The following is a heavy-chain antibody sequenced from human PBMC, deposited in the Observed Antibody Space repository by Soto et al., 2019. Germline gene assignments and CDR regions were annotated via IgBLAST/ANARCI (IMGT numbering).Heavy chain of an antibody. CDR2: ISYDGSNK. CDR1: GFTFSSYA. V-gene: IGHV3-30-3*01. J-gene: IGHJ3*02. D-gene: IGHD1-26*01. Sequence: QVQLVESGGGVVQPGRSLRLSCAASGFTFSSYAMHWVRQAPGKGLEGVAVISYDGSNKYYADSVKGRFTISRDNSKNTLYLQMNSLRAEDTAVYYCASRVRYSGSYSPAFDIWGQGTMVTVSS. CDR3: ASRVRYSGSYSPAFDI.